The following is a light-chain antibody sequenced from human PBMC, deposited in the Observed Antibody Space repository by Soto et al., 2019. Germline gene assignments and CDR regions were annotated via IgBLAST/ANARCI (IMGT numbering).Light chain of an antibody. CDR3: HEYGSYVKS. V-gene: IGKV1-5*01. CDR2: DVS. CDR1: QSIRSW. Sequence: DIQMTQSPSTLPASVGDRVTITCRASQSIRSWLAWYQQKPGKAPNLLIYDVSRLANGVPPRFSGSGSGTEFTLTFSSLQTDDFAIYYCHEYGSYVKSFGPGTKLEIK. J-gene: IGKJ2*03.